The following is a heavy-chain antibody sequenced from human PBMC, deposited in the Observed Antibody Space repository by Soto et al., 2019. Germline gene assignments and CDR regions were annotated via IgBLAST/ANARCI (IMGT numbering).Heavy chain of an antibody. D-gene: IGHD2-15*01. V-gene: IGHV1-69*12. J-gene: IGHJ6*01. Sequence: QVQLVQSGAEVKKPGSSVKVSCKASGGTFSSYAISWVRQAPGQGLEWMGGIIPIFGTANYAQKFQGRVTMTADESTNTAYMELSSLRSEDTAVYYFARGYCSGGSCPYCMDVLGQWTTVTVSS. CDR1: GGTFSSYA. CDR3: ARGYCSGGSCPYCMDV. CDR2: IIPIFGTA.